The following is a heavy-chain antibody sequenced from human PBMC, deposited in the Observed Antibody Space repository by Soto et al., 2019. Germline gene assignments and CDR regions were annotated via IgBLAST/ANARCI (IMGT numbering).Heavy chain of an antibody. CDR2: INAGNGNT. CDR1: GYAFTWFH. CDR3: ARTKDYDDCLDL. D-gene: IGHD3-22*01. V-gene: IGHV1-3*01. J-gene: IGHJ4*02. Sequence: QVQLVQSGAEVKKPGASVKVSCKASGYAFTWFHIHWVRQAPGQRLEWMGWINAGNGNTKYSQKFQGRVTFTRDTSANTAYMELSSLISEDTAVYYCARTKDYDDCLDLWGQGTLVTVSS.